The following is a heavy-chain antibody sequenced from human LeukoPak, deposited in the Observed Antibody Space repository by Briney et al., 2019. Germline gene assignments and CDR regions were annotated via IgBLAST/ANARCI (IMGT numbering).Heavy chain of an antibody. CDR1: GYTFTSYG. CDR3: ARDSGRITMVRGDTFDY. D-gene: IGHD3-10*01. CDR2: ISAYNGNT. V-gene: IGHV1-18*01. J-gene: IGHJ4*02. Sequence: ASVKVSCKASGYTFTSYGISWVQQAPGQGLEWMGWISAYNGNTNYAQKLQGRVTMTTDTSTSTAYMELRSLRSDDTAVYYCARDSGRITMVRGDTFDYWGQGTLVTVSS.